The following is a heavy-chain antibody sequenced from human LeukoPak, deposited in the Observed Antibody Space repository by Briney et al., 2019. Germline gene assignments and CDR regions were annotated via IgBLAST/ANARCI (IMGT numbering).Heavy chain of an antibody. D-gene: IGHD1-26*01. CDR1: GFTFTNSR. V-gene: IGHV3-7*01. J-gene: IGHJ4*02. CDR3: TRDTDGSLDY. CDR2: IKQDGSTK. Sequence: GGSLRLSCAASGFTFTNSRMAWVRQAPGKGLEWVANIKQDGSTKHYADPLKGRFTISRDNPKNSLYLQMNNLRADDTAVYYCTRDTDGSLDYWGQGILVTVAS.